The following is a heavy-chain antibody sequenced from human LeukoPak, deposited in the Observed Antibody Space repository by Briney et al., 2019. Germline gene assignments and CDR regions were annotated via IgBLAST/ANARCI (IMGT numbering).Heavy chain of an antibody. CDR2: ISGSGGST. D-gene: IGHD1-26*01. Sequence: GGSLRLSCAVSGFTFSSYAMSWVRQAPGKGLEWVSAISGSGGSTYYADSVKGRFTISRDNSKNTLYLQMNSLRAEDTAVYYCAKDLTEVGASPFDYWGQGTLVTVSS. CDR3: AKDLTEVGASPFDY. CDR1: GFTFSSYA. J-gene: IGHJ4*02. V-gene: IGHV3-23*01.